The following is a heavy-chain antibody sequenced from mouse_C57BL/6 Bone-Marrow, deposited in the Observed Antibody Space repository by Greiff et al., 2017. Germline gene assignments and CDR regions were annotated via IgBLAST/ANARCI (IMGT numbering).Heavy chain of an antibody. Sequence: EVQGVESGGGLVKPGGSLKLSCAASGFTFSSYAMSWVRQTPEKRLEWVATISDGGSYTYYPDNVKGRFTISRDNAKNNLYLQMSHLKSEDTAMYYCAREPDSYWYFDVWGTGTTVTVSS. J-gene: IGHJ1*03. CDR3: AREPDSYWYFDV. V-gene: IGHV5-4*01. CDR1: GFTFSSYA. CDR2: ISDGGSYT.